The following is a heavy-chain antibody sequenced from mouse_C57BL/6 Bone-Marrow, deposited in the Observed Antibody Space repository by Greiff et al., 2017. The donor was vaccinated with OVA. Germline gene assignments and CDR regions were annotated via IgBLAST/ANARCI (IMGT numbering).Heavy chain of an antibody. J-gene: IGHJ1*03. D-gene: IGHD2-4*01. CDR2: INPNNGGT. Sequence: EVQLQQSGPELVKPGASVKISCKASGYTFTDYYMNWVKQSHGKSLEWIGDINPNNGGTSYNQKFKGKATLTVDKSSSTAYMELRSLTSEDSAVYYCAREGPIYDDYDYWYFDVWGTGTTVTVSS. V-gene: IGHV1-26*01. CDR1: GYTFTDYY. CDR3: AREGPIYDDYDYWYFDV.